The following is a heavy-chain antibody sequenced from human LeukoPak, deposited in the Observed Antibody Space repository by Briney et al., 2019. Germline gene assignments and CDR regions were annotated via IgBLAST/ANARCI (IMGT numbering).Heavy chain of an antibody. V-gene: IGHV3-30-3*01. Sequence: PGRSLRLSCAVSGFAFNSYAMHWVRQAPGEGLEWEAFISHDGSAQSYADSVKGRFTISRDNSKNTLYLQVNSLRPEATAVYYCARDLSGTYMVDYWGQGTLVTVSS. CDR3: ARDLSGTYMVDY. CDR1: GFAFNSYA. D-gene: IGHD1-26*01. CDR2: ISHDGSAQ. J-gene: IGHJ4*02.